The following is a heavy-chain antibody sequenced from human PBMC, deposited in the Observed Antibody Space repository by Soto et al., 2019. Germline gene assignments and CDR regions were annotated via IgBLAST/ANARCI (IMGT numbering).Heavy chain of an antibody. V-gene: IGHV3-21*01. CDR3: ARDYYCSGWENGYYYYAMDV. D-gene: IGHD6-25*01. Sequence: PGGSLRLSCAASGFTFSSYSMNWVRQAPGKGLEWVSSISSSSSYIYYGDSVRGRFTISRDNAKNSLYLQMNSLRAEDTAVYYCARDYYCSGWENGYYYYAMDVWGQGTTVTVSS. CDR1: GFTFSSYS. CDR2: ISSSSSYI. J-gene: IGHJ6*02.